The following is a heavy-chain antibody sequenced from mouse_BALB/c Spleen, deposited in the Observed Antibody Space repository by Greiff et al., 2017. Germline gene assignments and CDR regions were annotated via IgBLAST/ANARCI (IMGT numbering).Heavy chain of an antibody. CDR3: ARGRGNYDDY. CDR1: GFTFSSYT. CDR2: ISSGGSYT. J-gene: IGHJ2*01. Sequence: EVQLVESGGGLVKPGGSLKLSCAASGFTFSSYTMSWVRQTPEKRLEWVATISSGGSYTYYPDSVKGRFTISRDNARNILYLQMSSLRSEDTAMYYCARGRGNYDDYWGQGTTLTVSS. V-gene: IGHV5-9-3*01.